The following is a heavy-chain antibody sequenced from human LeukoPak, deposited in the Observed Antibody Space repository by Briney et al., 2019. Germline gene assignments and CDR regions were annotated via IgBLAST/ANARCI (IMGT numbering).Heavy chain of an antibody. CDR3: AIGGQWYSSSWYFDY. D-gene: IGHD6-13*01. J-gene: IGHJ4*02. CDR2: ISYDGSNK. CDR1: GFTFSSYA. Sequence: GGSLRLSCAASGFTFSSYAMHWVRQAPGKGLEWVAVISYDGSNKYYADSVKGRFTISRDNSKNTLYLQMNSLRAEDTAVYYCAIGGQWYSSSWYFDYWGQGTLVTVSS. V-gene: IGHV3-30-3*01.